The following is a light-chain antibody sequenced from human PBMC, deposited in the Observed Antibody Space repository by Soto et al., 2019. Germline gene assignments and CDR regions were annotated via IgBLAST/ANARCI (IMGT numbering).Light chain of an antibody. CDR3: QEYIQWPPGM. CDR1: QFVSSR. Sequence: DILVTQSPATLSASPGERVALSCRSSQFVSSRLAWYQRRPGQVPRLLIYDTSTRAPGISARFSGSGSGKEFTLTISSLQSEDFAVYYCQEYIQWPPGMFGPGTKVDIK. V-gene: IGKV3-15*01. CDR2: DTS. J-gene: IGKJ1*01.